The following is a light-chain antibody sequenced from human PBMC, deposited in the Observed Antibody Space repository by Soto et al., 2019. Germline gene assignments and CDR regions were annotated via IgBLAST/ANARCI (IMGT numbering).Light chain of an antibody. CDR1: SSDVGSYNL. Sequence: QSVLTQPASVSGSPGQSITISCTGTSSDVGSYNLVSWYQQHPGKAPKLMIYEVDKRPSGVSNRFSASKSGNTASLTISGLHTEDEADYYCCSYAASRTYVFGTGTKLTVL. J-gene: IGLJ1*01. CDR2: EVD. V-gene: IGLV2-23*02. CDR3: CSYAASRTYV.